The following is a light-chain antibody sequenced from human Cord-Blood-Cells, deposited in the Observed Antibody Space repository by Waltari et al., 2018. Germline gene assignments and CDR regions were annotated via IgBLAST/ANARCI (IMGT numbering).Light chain of an antibody. CDR2: GAS. CDR1: QSVSSSY. V-gene: IGKV3-20*01. CDR3: QQYGSSPT. J-gene: IGKJ2*01. Sequence: EIVLTQSPGTLSLLPGERATLSCRASQSVSSSYLAWYQQKPGQAPRLLIYGASSRATGIPDRFSGSGSGTDFTLTISRLEPEDFAVYYCQQYGSSPTFGQGTKLEIK.